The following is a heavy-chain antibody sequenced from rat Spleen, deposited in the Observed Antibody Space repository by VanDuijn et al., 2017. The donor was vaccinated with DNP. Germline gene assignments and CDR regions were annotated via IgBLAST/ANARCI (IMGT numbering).Heavy chain of an antibody. CDR1: GFSISNYW. CDR2: ITNTGDGS. V-gene: IGHV5-31*01. D-gene: IGHD1-10*01. J-gene: IGHJ2*01. Sequence: EVRLVESGGGLVQPGGSMKLSCTASGFSISNYWMTWIRQAPGKGLEWVASITNTGDGSYYSDSVKGRFSISRDNTKSTLYLQVNSLRSEDTATYYCASRITTSFDYWGQGVMVTVSS. CDR3: ASRITTSFDY.